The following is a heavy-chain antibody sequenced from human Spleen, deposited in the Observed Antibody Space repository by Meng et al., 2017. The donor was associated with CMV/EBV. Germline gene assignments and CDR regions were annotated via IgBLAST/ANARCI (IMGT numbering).Heavy chain of an antibody. CDR2: LYYGGSN. J-gene: IGHJ3*02. Sequence: GSLRLSCTVSDDSINSGYYWGWIRQPPGKGLEWIGSLYYGGSNYYNPSLKSRVTISADTSKNQFSLTLNSVTAADTAVYYCAREGFCSGGRCYLVAFDIWGQGTLVTVSS. D-gene: IGHD2-15*01. V-gene: IGHV4-38-2*02. CDR3: AREGFCSGGRCYLVAFDI. CDR1: DDSINSGYY.